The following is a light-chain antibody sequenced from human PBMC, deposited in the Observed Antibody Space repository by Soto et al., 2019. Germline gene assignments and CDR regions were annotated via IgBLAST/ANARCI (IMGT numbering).Light chain of an antibody. Sequence: DIQMTQSPSTLSASVGDRVTITCRASQEITSYVAWYQQQPEKAPKLLIFATSRLQPGVPSRFSGSGSGTEFTLTISSLQPEDFATYYCQQVHSFPLTFGPGTKVDNK. CDR2: ATS. CDR1: QEITSY. J-gene: IGKJ3*01. CDR3: QQVHSFPLT. V-gene: IGKV1-9*01.